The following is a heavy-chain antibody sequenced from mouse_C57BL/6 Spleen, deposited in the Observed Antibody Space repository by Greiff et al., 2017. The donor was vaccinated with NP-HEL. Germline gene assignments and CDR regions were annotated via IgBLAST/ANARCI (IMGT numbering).Heavy chain of an antibody. J-gene: IGHJ4*01. D-gene: IGHD4-1*01. Sequence: QVQLQQSGPELVKPGASVKISCKASGYAFSSSWMNWVKQRPGKGLEWIGRIYPGDGDTNYNGKFKGKATLTADKSSSTAYMQLSSLTSEDSAVYFCARTGMDYWGQGTSVTVSS. CDR1: GYAFSSSW. V-gene: IGHV1-82*01. CDR3: ARTGMDY. CDR2: IYPGDGDT.